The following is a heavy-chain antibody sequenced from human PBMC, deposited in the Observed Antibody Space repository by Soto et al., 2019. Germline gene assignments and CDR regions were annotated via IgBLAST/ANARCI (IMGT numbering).Heavy chain of an antibody. CDR3: AKDVYGDYVRYMDV. Sequence: GGSLRLSCAASGFTFSSYAMSWVRQAPGKGLEWVSAISGSGGSTYYADSVKGRFTISRDNSKNTLYLQMNSLRAEDTAVYYCAKDVYGDYVRYMDVWGKGTTVTVSS. CDR2: ISGSGGST. V-gene: IGHV3-23*01. D-gene: IGHD4-17*01. CDR1: GFTFSSYA. J-gene: IGHJ6*03.